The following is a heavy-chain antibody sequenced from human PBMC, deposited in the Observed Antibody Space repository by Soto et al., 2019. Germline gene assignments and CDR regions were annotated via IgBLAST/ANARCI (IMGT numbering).Heavy chain of an antibody. CDR2: MTGNSGYT. Sequence: PGGSLRLSCAASGFTFSEYHMTWIRQAPGKGLEWVSYMTGNSGYTNYADSVKGRFIISRDNAKNPLYLQMNSLRAEDTAVYYCARGRIAARPGYNYWGQGTLVTVSS. V-gene: IGHV3-11*06. CDR1: GFTFSEYH. J-gene: IGHJ4*02. D-gene: IGHD6-6*01. CDR3: ARGRIAARPGYNY.